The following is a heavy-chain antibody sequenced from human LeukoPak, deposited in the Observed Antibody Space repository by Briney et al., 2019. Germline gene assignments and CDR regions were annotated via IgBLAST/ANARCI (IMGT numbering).Heavy chain of an antibody. J-gene: IGHJ6*03. CDR1: GFTVSSNY. CDR3: ARAVTTDYYYYYMDV. CDR2: IYSGGST. V-gene: IGHV3-53*01. D-gene: IGHD4-17*01. Sequence: PGGSLRLSCASSGFTVSSNYMSWVRQAPGKGLEWVSVIYSGGSTYYAYSVKGRFTISRDNSKNTLYLQMNSLRAEDTAVYYCARAVTTDYYYYYMDVWGKGTTVTISS.